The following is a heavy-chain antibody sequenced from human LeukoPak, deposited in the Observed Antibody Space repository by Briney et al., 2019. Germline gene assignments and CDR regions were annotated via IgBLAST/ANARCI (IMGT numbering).Heavy chain of an antibody. D-gene: IGHD1-26*01. CDR3: ARLVGATDSPSDY. Sequence: GGSLRLSCAASGFTFSSYNMNWVRQSPGKGLEWVSCISSGSSYIYYADSVKGRFTISRDNAKNSLYLQMNSLRAAATAVYYCARLVGATDSPSDYWGQGSLVTVSS. J-gene: IGHJ4*02. CDR2: ISSGSSYI. CDR1: GFTFSSYN. V-gene: IGHV3-21*01.